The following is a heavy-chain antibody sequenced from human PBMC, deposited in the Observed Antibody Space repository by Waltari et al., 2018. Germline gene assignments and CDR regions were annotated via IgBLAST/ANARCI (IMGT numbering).Heavy chain of an antibody. J-gene: IGHJ4*02. CDR2: ISGSGGST. CDR1: GFTFSSYA. Sequence: EVQLVESGGGLVQPGGSLRLSCAASGFTFSSYALSWVRQAPGKGLEWVSAISGSGGSTDYADSVKGRFTISRDNSKNTLYLQMNSLRAEDTAVYYCAKGPQWELLPYYFDYWGQGTLVTVSS. D-gene: IGHD1-26*01. CDR3: AKGPQWELLPYYFDY. V-gene: IGHV3-23*04.